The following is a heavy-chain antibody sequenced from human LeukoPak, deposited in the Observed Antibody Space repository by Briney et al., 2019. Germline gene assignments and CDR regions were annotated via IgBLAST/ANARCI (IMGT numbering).Heavy chain of an antibody. J-gene: IGHJ5*02. Sequence: PSETLSLTCTVSGGSISSSSYYWGWIRQPPGKGLEWIGSIYYSGSTYYNPSLKSRVTISVDTSKNQFSLKLSSVTAADTAMYYCARVLGSRYAVTASRFDPWGQGTLVTVSS. CDR1: GGSISSSSYY. D-gene: IGHD2-21*02. CDR2: IYYSGST. CDR3: ARVLGSRYAVTASRFDP. V-gene: IGHV4-39*07.